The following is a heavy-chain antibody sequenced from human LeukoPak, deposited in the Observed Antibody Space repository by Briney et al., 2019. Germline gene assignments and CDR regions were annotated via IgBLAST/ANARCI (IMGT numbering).Heavy chain of an antibody. J-gene: IGHJ4*02. D-gene: IGHD3-22*01. Sequence: ASVKVSCKASGYTFTSYYMHWVRQAPGQGLEWMGIINPSGGSTSYAQKFQGRVTMTRDMSTSTVYMELSSLRSEDTAVYYCARGLTYYYDSSGYLGLDYWGEGTLVTVSS. CDR3: ARGLTYYYDSSGYLGLDY. V-gene: IGHV1-46*01. CDR1: GYTFTSYY. CDR2: INPSGGST.